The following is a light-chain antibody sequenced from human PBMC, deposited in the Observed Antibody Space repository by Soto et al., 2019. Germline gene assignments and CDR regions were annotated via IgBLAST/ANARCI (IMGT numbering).Light chain of an antibody. V-gene: IGLV3-9*01. CDR2: RDS. CDR1: NIGNKN. J-gene: IGLJ2*01. CDR3: QVWDSRLVV. Sequence: SYELTQALSVSVAPGQTARITCGGSNIGNKNVHWYQQKSGQAPVVVIYRDSNRPSGIPDRFSGYNSGNTATLTISRAQAGDEADYYCQVWDSRLVVFGGGTKLTVL.